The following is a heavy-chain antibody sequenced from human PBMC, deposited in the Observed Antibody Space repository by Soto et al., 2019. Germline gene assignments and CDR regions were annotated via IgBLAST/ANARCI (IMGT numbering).Heavy chain of an antibody. CDR2: IWYDGSNK. V-gene: IGHV3-33*01. CDR1: GFTFSSYG. CDR3: ARDTLLLSLDY. Sequence: GGSLRLSCAASGFTFSSYGMHWVRQAPGKGLEWVAVIWYDGSNKYYADSVKGRFTISRDNSKNTLYLQMNSLRAEDTAVYYCARDTLLLSLDYWGQGTLVTVSS. J-gene: IGHJ4*02.